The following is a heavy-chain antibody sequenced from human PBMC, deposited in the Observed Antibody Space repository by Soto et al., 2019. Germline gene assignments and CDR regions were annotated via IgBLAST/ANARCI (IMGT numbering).Heavy chain of an antibody. V-gene: IGHV4-30-4*01. Sequence: PSETLSLTCSVSGDSISNLDYFWAWIRQPPGQALEYIGYIYKSATTYYNPSFESRVAISVDTSKSQFSPNVTSVTAADTAVYFCARGRYCLTGRCFPNWFDSWGQGALVTAPQ. D-gene: IGHD7-27*01. CDR3: ARGRYCLTGRCFPNWFDS. CDR1: GDSISNLDYF. J-gene: IGHJ5*01. CDR2: IYKSATT.